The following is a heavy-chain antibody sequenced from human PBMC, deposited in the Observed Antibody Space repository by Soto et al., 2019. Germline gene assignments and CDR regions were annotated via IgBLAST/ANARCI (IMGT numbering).Heavy chain of an antibody. CDR3: ARALGAADPFDV. CDR1: GGSISSGGYY. D-gene: IGHD6-13*01. CDR2: IYYRGST. J-gene: IGHJ3*01. V-gene: IGHV4-31*03. Sequence: SETLSLTCTVSGGSISSGGYYWNWIRQHPGKGPEWIGYIYYRGSTFYNPSLKSRVTISVDTSKNQFSLKLSSVTAADTAVYYCARALGAADPFDVWGQGTMVTVSS.